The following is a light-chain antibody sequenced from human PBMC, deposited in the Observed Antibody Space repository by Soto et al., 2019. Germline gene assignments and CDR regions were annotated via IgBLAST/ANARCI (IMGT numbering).Light chain of an antibody. Sequence: QSALTQPASVSGSPGQSITISCTGTSSDVGGYNYVSWYQQHPGKAPKLMIDDVSHRPSGVSNRFSGPKSGNTAALTISGLQAEDEADYYCSSYTSSTTLVFGGGTKLTVL. CDR2: DVS. CDR3: SSYTSSTTLV. V-gene: IGLV2-14*03. CDR1: SSDVGGYNY. J-gene: IGLJ2*01.